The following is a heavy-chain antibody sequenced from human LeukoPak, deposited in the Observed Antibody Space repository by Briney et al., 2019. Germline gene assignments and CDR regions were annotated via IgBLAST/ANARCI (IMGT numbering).Heavy chain of an antibody. CDR1: GFTFNDYA. CDR2: ISSNSGYI. Sequence: PGGSLRLSCAASGFTFNDYAMHWVRQAPGKGLEWVSGISSNSGYIVYADSVKGRFTISRDNAKNSLYLQMNSLRVEDMALYYCAKRGAAREFDYWGQGTLVTVSS. D-gene: IGHD6-6*01. V-gene: IGHV3-9*03. J-gene: IGHJ4*02. CDR3: AKRGAAREFDY.